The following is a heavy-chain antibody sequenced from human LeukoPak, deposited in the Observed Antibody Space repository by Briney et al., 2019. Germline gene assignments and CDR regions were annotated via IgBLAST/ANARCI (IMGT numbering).Heavy chain of an antibody. D-gene: IGHD3-9*01. Sequence: SGGSLRLSCAASGFTFSSYWMSWVRQAPGKGLEWVANIKQDGSEKYYVDSVKGRFIISRDNAKNSLYLQMNSLRAEDTAVYYCARDKYFDWLLMIDYWGQGTLVTVSS. CDR1: GFTFSSYW. J-gene: IGHJ4*02. CDR2: IKQDGSEK. CDR3: ARDKYFDWLLMIDY. V-gene: IGHV3-7*01.